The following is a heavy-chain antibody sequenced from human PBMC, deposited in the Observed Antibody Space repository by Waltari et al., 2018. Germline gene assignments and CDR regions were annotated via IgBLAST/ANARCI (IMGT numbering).Heavy chain of an antibody. CDR2: IMTDGSEE. Sequence: EVQLVESGGGVVQPGGSLRLSCAAAGFTLSSYWMSWVRQAPGNGLEWVANIMTDGSEEYYVDSVRGRFTISRDNAKNSLFLQMNSLRPEDTAVYYCARDQWFAFDIWGQGTMVTVSS. D-gene: IGHD3-22*01. CDR1: GFTLSSYW. J-gene: IGHJ3*02. CDR3: ARDQWFAFDI. V-gene: IGHV3-7*01.